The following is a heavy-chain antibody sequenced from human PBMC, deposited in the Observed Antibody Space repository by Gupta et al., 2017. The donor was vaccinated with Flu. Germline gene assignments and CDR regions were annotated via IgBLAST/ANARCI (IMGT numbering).Heavy chain of an antibody. CDR2: ISGSGGST. Sequence: EVQLLESGGGLVQPGGSLRLSCAASGFTFSSYAMSWVRQAPGKGLEWVSAISGSGGSTYYADSVKGRFTISRDNSKNTLYLQMNSLRAEDTAVYYCATDNYYDSSGYYEFDYWGQGTLVTVSS. J-gene: IGHJ4*02. V-gene: IGHV3-23*01. CDR1: GFTFSSYA. D-gene: IGHD3-22*01. CDR3: ATDNYYDSSGYYEFDY.